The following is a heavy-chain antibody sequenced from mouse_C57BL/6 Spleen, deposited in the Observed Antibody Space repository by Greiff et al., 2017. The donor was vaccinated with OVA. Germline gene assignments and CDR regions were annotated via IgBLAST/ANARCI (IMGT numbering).Heavy chain of an antibody. CDR2: INPNNGGT. V-gene: IGHV1-22*01. J-gene: IGHJ3*01. Sequence: EVQLQQSGPELVKPGASVKMSCKASGYTFPDYHMHWVKQSHGKSLEWIGYINPNNGGTSYNQKFKGKATLTVNKSSSTAYMELRSLTSEDSAVYYCAREGGNYYGSSLAWFAYWGQGTLVTVSA. CDR3: AREGGNYYGSSLAWFAY. CDR1: GYTFPDYH. D-gene: IGHD1-1*01.